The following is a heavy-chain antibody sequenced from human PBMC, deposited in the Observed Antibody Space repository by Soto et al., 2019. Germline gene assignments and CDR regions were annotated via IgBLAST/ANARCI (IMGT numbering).Heavy chain of an antibody. Sequence: EVQLVESGGGLVQPGGSLSLSCAASGLIFSNYKMHWVRQAPGKGLVWVSPISTDGSITDYADSVKGRFTVSRDNAKNTLYLQMNSLSVDDTAVYYCARDTNGLHYWGQGTLVTVSS. CDR2: ISTDGSIT. V-gene: IGHV3-74*01. CDR1: GLIFSNYK. D-gene: IGHD2-8*01. J-gene: IGHJ4*02. CDR3: ARDTNGLHY.